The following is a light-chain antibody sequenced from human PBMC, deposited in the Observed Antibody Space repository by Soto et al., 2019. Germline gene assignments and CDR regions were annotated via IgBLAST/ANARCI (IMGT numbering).Light chain of an antibody. CDR3: SSYTTGSFYG. CDR1: SSDVAGYNY. J-gene: IGLJ1*01. Sequence: QSVLTQPASVSGSPGQSITISCAGTSSDVAGYNYVAWYQQHPGKAPKLIIFEVSNRPSGVSTRFSGSKSGNTASLTISGLQAEDEAHYYCSSYTTGSFYGFGTGTKVTVL. V-gene: IGLV2-14*01. CDR2: EVS.